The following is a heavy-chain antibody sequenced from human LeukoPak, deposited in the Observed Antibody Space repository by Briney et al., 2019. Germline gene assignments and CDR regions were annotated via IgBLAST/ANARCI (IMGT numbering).Heavy chain of an antibody. CDR3: ARMYYYDSSGYYPPFDY. Sequence: ASVKVSCKASGGTFSSYAISWVRQAPGQGLEWMGGIIPIFGTANYAQKFQGRVTITADKSTSTAYMELSSLRSEDTAVYYCARMYYYDSSGYYPPFDYWGQGTLVTVSS. V-gene: IGHV1-69*06. CDR2: IIPIFGTA. D-gene: IGHD3-22*01. J-gene: IGHJ4*02. CDR1: GGTFSSYA.